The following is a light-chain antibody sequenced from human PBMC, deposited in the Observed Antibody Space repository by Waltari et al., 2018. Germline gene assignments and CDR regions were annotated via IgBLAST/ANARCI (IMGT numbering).Light chain of an antibody. CDR1: SSDVGGYNY. CDR2: EVS. CDR3: TSYTSSSTWV. V-gene: IGLV2-14*01. Sequence: HSALTQPASVSGSPGQSITISCTGTSSDVGGYNYDSWYQQHPGKAPKLMIYEVSNRPSGVSNRFSGSKSGNTASLTISGLQAEDEADYYCTSYTSSSTWVFGGGTKVTVL. J-gene: IGLJ3*02.